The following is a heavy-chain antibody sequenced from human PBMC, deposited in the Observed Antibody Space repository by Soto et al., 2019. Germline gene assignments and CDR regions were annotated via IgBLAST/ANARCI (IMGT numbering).Heavy chain of an antibody. CDR1: GFTFSSYG. V-gene: IGHV3-33*01. CDR3: AREKETLEWLPHAFDF. J-gene: IGHJ3*01. D-gene: IGHD3-3*01. Sequence: GGSLRLSCAASGFTFSSYGMHWVRQAPGKGLEWVAVIWYDVSNKYYADSVKGRFTISRDNSKNTLYLQMNSLRAEDTAVYYCAREKETLEWLPHAFDFSGQGTMVTVSS. CDR2: IWYDVSNK.